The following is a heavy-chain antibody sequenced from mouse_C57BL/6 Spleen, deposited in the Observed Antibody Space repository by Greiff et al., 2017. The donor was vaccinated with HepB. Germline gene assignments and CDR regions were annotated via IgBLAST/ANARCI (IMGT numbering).Heavy chain of an antibody. D-gene: IGHD2-1*01. CDR1: GYTFTDYN. CDR3: APYGNSCYFDV. J-gene: IGHJ1*03. V-gene: IGHV1-22*01. CDR2: INPNNGGT. Sequence: EVQLQQSGPELVKPGASVKMSCKASGYTFTDYNMHWVKQSHGKSLEWIGYINPNNGGTSYNQKFKGKATLTVNKSSSTASMELRSLTSEASAVSYCAPYGNSCYFDVWGTGTSVTVSS.